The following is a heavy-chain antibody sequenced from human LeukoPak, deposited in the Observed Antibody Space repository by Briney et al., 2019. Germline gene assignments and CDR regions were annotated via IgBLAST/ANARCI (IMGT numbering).Heavy chain of an antibody. CDR3: ARNGDYALDY. V-gene: IGHV3-30-3*01. CDR2: LSYDGSNK. D-gene: IGHD4-17*01. Sequence: GGSLRLSCAASGFTFSSYAMHWVRQAPGKGLEWVAVLSYDGSNKYYADSVKGRSTISRDNSKNTLYLQMNSLRAEDTAVYYCARNGDYALDYWGQGTLVTVSS. CDR1: GFTFSSYA. J-gene: IGHJ4*02.